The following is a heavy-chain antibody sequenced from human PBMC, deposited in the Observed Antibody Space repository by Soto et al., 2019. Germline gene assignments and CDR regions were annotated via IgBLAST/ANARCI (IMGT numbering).Heavy chain of an antibody. CDR2: IWSEGINK. J-gene: IGHJ5*01. CDR3: TTGLA. CDR1: GFAFSGYG. Sequence: LRLSCAASGFAFSGYGMHWVRQAPGKGLEWVAMIWSEGINKYYADSVKGRFTISRDDSKNTLYLQMNSLKTEDTAVYYCTTGLAWGHGTLVTVSS. V-gene: IGHV3-33*01.